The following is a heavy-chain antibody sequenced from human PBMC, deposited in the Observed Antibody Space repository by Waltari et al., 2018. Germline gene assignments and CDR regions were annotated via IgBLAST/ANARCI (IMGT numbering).Heavy chain of an antibody. CDR3: AKVSTGYCSGGSCFPHWYFDL. D-gene: IGHD2-15*01. CDR2: ISGSGGST. J-gene: IGHJ2*01. Sequence: EVQLVESGGGLVQPGGSLRLSCAASGFPFIRSAMSWVRQAPGKGLEWVSAISGSGGSTYYADSVKCRVTISRDNSKNTLYLQMNSLRAEDTAVYYCAKVSTGYCSGGSCFPHWYFDLWGRGTLVTVSS. V-gene: IGHV3-23*04. CDR1: GFPFIRSA.